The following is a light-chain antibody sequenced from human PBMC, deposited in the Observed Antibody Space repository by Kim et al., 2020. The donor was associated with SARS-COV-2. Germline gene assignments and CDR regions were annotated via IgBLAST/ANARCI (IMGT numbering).Light chain of an antibody. V-gene: IGLV2-11*01. CDR3: CSYGGTYSFV. CDR1: SSDVGGYDF. CDR2: DVT. Sequence: QSALTQPRSVSGSPGQSVTISCTGTSSDVGGYDFVSWYQQHTGKAPKLMIYDVTKRPSGVPDRFSGSESGNTASLTISGLQAEDEADYYCCSYGGTYSFVFGTGTKVTVL. J-gene: IGLJ1*01.